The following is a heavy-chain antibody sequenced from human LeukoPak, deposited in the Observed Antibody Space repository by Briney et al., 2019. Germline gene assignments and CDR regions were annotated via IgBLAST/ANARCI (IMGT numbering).Heavy chain of an antibody. CDR2: IYYSGST. V-gene: IGHV4-59*01. D-gene: IGHD2-15*01. J-gene: IGHJ4*02. CDR3: ARAPPLGYCSGGSCYSAFWDF. Sequence: PSETLSLTCTVSGDSISSYYWSWIRQPPGKGLEWIGYIYYSGSTNYNPSLKSRVTISVDTSKNQFSLKLSSVTAADTAVYYCARAPPLGYCSGGSCYSAFWDFWGQGTLVTVSS. CDR1: GDSISSYY.